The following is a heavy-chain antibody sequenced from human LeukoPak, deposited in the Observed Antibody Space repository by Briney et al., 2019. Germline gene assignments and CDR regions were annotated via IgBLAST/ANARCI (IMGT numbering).Heavy chain of an antibody. V-gene: IGHV4-30-2*01. CDR3: ARQTRDIVVVVAATLSAFDI. CDR1: GGSISSGGYS. Sequence: SETLSLTCAVSGGSISSGGYSWSWIRQPPGKGLEWIGYIYHSGSTYYNPSLKSRVTISVDRSKNQFSLKLSSVTAADTAVYYCARQTRDIVVVVAATLSAFDIWGQGTMVTVSS. J-gene: IGHJ3*02. D-gene: IGHD2-15*01. CDR2: IYHSGST.